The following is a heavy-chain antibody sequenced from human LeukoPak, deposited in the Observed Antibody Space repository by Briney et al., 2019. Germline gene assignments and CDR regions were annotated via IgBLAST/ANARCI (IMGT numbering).Heavy chain of an antibody. CDR2: ISAYNGNT. Sequence: ASVKVSCKASGYTFTSYGISWVRQAPGQGLEWMGWISAYNGNTNYAQKHQDRVTMTTDTSTSTAYMELRSLRSDDTAVYYCARDSSGWVPGWFDPWGQGTLVTVSS. CDR3: ARDSSGWVPGWFDP. J-gene: IGHJ5*02. V-gene: IGHV1-18*01. CDR1: GYTFTSYG. D-gene: IGHD2-2*01.